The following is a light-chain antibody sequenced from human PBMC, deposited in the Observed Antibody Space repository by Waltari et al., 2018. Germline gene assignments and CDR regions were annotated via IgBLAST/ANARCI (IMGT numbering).Light chain of an antibody. CDR1: RSAIDTADL. J-gene: IGLJ1*01. CDR3: SSYTTGSTRYV. CDR2: AVN. V-gene: IGLV2-14*03. Sequence: QSALTQPAYVAGSPGQSTTIPCTGTRSAIDTADLLPWYQKHPGNAPKVILYAVNNRPSGFSSRFSGSKSGNTASLTISGLQAEDEADYYCSSYTTGSTRYVFGSGTKVTVL.